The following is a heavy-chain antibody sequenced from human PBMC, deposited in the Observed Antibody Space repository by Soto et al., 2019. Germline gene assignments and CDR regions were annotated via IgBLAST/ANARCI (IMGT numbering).Heavy chain of an antibody. CDR3: AREYGDYLR. J-gene: IGHJ4*02. Sequence: GWSLSLSFAASGFTVSTNYMSWVRQAPGKGLEWVSVIYSSGMTYYTDSVKGRFTISRDNSKNTQYLHMNSLRAEDTAVYYCAREYGDYLRWGQGTLVTVSA. CDR2: IYSSGMT. CDR1: GFTVSTNY. D-gene: IGHD4-17*01. V-gene: IGHV3-53*01.